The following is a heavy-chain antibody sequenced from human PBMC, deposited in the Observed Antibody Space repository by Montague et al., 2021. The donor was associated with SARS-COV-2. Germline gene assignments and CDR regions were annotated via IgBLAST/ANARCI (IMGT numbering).Heavy chain of an antibody. J-gene: IGHJ6*02. Sequence: SETLSLTCTVSGGSISSSSHYWGWIRQPPGKGLEWIGSIYYSGSTYYNPSLKSRVTISVDTSKNQFSLKLSSVTAADTAVYYCARDTLITAIVVVQGYGMDVWGQGTTVTVSS. CDR3: ARDTLITAIVVVQGYGMDV. D-gene: IGHD3-22*01. CDR2: IYYSGST. V-gene: IGHV4-39*07. CDR1: GGSISSSSHY.